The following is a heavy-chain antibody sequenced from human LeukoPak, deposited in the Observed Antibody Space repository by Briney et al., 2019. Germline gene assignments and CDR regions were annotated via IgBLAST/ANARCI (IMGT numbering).Heavy chain of an antibody. J-gene: IGHJ6*03. D-gene: IGHD3-3*01. V-gene: IGHV1-69*05. Sequence: GASVKVSCKASGGTFSSYAISWVRQAPGQGLEWMGGIIPIFGTANYAQKFQGRVTITTDESTSTAYMELSSLRPEDTAVYYCARGSTYYDFWSGYYAYYYYYYMDVWGKGTTVTVSS. CDR1: GGTFSSYA. CDR3: ARGSTYYDFWSGYYAYYYYYYMDV. CDR2: IIPIFGTA.